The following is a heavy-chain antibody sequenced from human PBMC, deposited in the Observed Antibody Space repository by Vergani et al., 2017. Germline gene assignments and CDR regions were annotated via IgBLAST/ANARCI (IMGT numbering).Heavy chain of an antibody. D-gene: IGHD1-14*01. CDR2: SWYDGNNK. Sequence: QVQLVESGGGVVQPGRSLRLYCQASGFTFNQYGMHWVRQATGKGLEWVAVSWYDGNNKQYADSVKGRFTISRDNSKSTMYLQMNSLRDEDTGVYYCARDLRLLYNRFDPWGQGTLVTVSS. CDR1: GFTFNQYG. J-gene: IGHJ5*02. CDR3: ARDLRLLYNRFDP. V-gene: IGHV3-33*01.